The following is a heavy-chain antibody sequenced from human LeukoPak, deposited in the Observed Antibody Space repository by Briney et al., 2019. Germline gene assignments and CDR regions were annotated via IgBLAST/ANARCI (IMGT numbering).Heavy chain of an antibody. Sequence: PSETLSLTCTVSGGSISSYYWSWIRQPPGKGLEWIGYIYYSGSTNYNPSLKSRVTISVYTSKNQFSLKLSSVTAADTAVYYCARLRRDYYGSGAHEFDIWGQGTMVTVSS. J-gene: IGHJ3*02. CDR3: ARLRRDYYGSGAHEFDI. CDR2: IYYSGST. D-gene: IGHD3-10*01. CDR1: GGSISSYY. V-gene: IGHV4-59*08.